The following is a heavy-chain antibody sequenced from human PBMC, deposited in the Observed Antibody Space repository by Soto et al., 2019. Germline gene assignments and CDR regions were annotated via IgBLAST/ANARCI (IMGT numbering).Heavy chain of an antibody. CDR2: ISSSGKTV. D-gene: IGHD2-15*01. Sequence: EVQLVESGGGSVQPGGSLRLSCVVSGFSISSQSLNWVRQAPGQGLEWVSYISSSGKTVYYADSVKGRFTISRDDAKNSVYLQMNSLRDEDTAVYYCASVAVVAPNWGQGTLVTVSS. CDR1: GFSISSQS. V-gene: IGHV3-48*02. J-gene: IGHJ4*02. CDR3: ASVAVVAPN.